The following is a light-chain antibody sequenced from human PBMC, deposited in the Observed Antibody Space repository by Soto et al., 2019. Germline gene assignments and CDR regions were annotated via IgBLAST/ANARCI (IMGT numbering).Light chain of an antibody. J-gene: IGKJ1*01. Sequence: VLTQSPGTLSLSPGDSATLSCRVSQTISSTYLAWYQQKPGQAPRLLIYAESTRATGIPDRFSGSGSGTDLNLTISRLEPEDFAVYYCQQYGSSPKTFGQGTKVDIK. CDR2: AES. CDR1: QTISSTY. CDR3: QQYGSSPKT. V-gene: IGKV3-20*01.